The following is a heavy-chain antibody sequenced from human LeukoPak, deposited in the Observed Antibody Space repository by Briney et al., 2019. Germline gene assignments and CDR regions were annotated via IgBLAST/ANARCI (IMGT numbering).Heavy chain of an antibody. D-gene: IGHD3-16*01. Sequence: GGSLRLSCAASGFMFSSYAMSWVRQAPGKGLEWVSAISRSGDRTQYADSVKGRFTVSRDNSKKTLYLHMNSLRAEDTAVYYCAKFKNGYEYDAFDIWGQGTMVTVSS. J-gene: IGHJ3*02. CDR1: GFMFSSYA. V-gene: IGHV3-23*01. CDR2: ISRSGDRT. CDR3: AKFKNGYEYDAFDI.